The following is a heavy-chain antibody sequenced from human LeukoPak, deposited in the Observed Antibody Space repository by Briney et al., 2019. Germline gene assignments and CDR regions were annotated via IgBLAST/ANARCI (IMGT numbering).Heavy chain of an antibody. J-gene: IGHJ3*02. CDR3: AKDLYVSGMNVFDI. CDR1: GLNFRKSW. Sequence: GGSLRLSCAASGLNFRKSWMTWVRQAPGRGLEWVAFIWYDGSNKYYADSVKGRFTVSRDNSNNTLYLQMSSLRAEDTAMYYCAKDLYVSGMNVFDIWGQGTMVTVSS. D-gene: IGHD3-10*01. CDR2: IWYDGSNK. V-gene: IGHV3-30*02.